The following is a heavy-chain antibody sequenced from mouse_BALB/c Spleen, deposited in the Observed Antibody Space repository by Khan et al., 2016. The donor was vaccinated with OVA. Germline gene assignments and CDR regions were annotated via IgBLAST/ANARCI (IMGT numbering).Heavy chain of an antibody. V-gene: IGHV3-2*02. CDR3: VRGRAY. CDR1: GYSITSDYA. CDR2: INYSGGT. Sequence: EVQLQESGPGLVKPSQSLSLTCTVTGYSITSDYAWNWIRQFPGNKLEWMGYINYSGGTSYTPSLKSRISITRDTSKNQFVLQLNSVTTEDTATYYCVRGRAYGGQGTLALCLQ. D-gene: IGHD3-3*01. J-gene: IGHJ3*01.